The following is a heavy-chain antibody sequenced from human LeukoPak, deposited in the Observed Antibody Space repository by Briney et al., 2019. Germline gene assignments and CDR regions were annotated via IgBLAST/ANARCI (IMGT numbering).Heavy chain of an antibody. Sequence: GGSLRLSCAASGFTFSAYSMNWVRQAPGKGLEWVAVISYDGSNKYYADSVKGRFTISRDNSKNTLYLEMNSLRTEDTAVYYCAKGGLQTRNWYFALWGRGTLVTVSS. D-gene: IGHD5-18*01. CDR2: ISYDGSNK. J-gene: IGHJ2*01. V-gene: IGHV3-30*18. CDR1: GFTFSAYS. CDR3: AKGGLQTRNWYFAL.